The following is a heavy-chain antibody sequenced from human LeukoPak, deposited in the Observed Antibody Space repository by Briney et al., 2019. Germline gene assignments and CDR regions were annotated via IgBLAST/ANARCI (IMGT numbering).Heavy chain of an antibody. D-gene: IGHD7-27*01. CDR3: ASRLGGRYYYMDV. CDR2: IYYSGST. V-gene: IGHV4-59*01. Sequence: TPSETLSLTCTVSGGSISSYYWSSIRQPPGKGLEWIGYIYYSGSTNYNPSLKSRVTISVDTSKNQFSLKLSSVTAADTAVYYCASRLGGRYYYMDVWGKGTTVTISS. J-gene: IGHJ6*03. CDR1: GGSISSYY.